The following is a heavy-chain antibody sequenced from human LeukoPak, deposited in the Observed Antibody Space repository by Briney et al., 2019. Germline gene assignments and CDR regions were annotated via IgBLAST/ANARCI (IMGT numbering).Heavy chain of an antibody. CDR3: AREVHYDFWSGYDIDY. Sequence: PSQTLSLTCTVSGGSISSGNYYWSWIRQPAGKGLEWIGRIWTDGVTSYKSSLKSRVTISVDTSKNQFSLKLSSVTAADTAVYYCAREVHYDFWSGYDIDYWGQGTLVTVSS. J-gene: IGHJ4*02. D-gene: IGHD3-3*01. CDR1: GGSISSGNYY. V-gene: IGHV4-61*02. CDR2: IWTDGVT.